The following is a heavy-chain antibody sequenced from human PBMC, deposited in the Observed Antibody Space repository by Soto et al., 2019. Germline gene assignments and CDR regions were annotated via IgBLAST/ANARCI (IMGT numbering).Heavy chain of an antibody. CDR1: GGSISSGGYY. Sequence: QVHLQESGPGLVKPSQTLSLTCTVSGGSISSGGYYWSWIRQHPGKGLEWIGYIYYSGSTYYNPSLKSRVTISVDTSKNQFSLRLSYVTAADTAVYYCARDRRGGGRAFDIWGQGTMVTVSS. CDR3: ARDRRGGGRAFDI. J-gene: IGHJ3*02. CDR2: IYYSGST. V-gene: IGHV4-31*03. D-gene: IGHD3-16*01.